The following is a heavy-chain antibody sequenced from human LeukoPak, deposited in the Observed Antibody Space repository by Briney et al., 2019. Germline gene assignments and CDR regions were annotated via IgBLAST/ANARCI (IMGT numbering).Heavy chain of an antibody. CDR3: ARGSYDILTGYWGYYYGMDV. V-gene: IGHV3-53*01. CDR1: GFTVSSNY. Sequence: PGGSLRLSCAASGFTVSSNYMSWVRQAPGKGLEWVSVIYSGGSTYYADSVKGRFTISRDNSKNTLYLQMNSLRTEDTAVYYCARGSYDILTGYWGYYYGMDVWGQGTTVTVSS. J-gene: IGHJ6*02. D-gene: IGHD3-9*01. CDR2: IYSGGST.